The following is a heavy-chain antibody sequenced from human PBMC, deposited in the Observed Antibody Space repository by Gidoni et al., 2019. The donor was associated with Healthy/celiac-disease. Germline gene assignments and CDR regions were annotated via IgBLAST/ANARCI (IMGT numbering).Heavy chain of an antibody. D-gene: IGHD3-9*01. CDR3: AREDDITNWFDP. J-gene: IGHJ5*02. CDR1: GGTFSSYA. Sequence: QVQLVQSGAEVTKPGSSVKVSFKASGGTFSSYAISWVRQAPGQGLEWMGRIIPILGIANYAQKFQGRVTITADKSTSTAYMELSSLRSEDTAVYYCAREDDITNWFDPWGQGTLVTVSS. V-gene: IGHV1-69*09. CDR2: IIPILGIA.